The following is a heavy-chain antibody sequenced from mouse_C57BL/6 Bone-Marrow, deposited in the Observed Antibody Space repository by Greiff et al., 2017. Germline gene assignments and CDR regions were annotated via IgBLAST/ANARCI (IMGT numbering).Heavy chain of an antibody. CDR2: IDPETGGT. V-gene: IGHV1-15*01. Sequence: QVQLQQSGAELVRPGASVTLSCKASGYTFTDYEMHWVKQTPVHGLEWIGAIDPETGGTAYNQKFKGKAILTADKSSSTAYMELRSLTSEDSAVYYCTRRVGGTGDYWGQGTTLTVSS. J-gene: IGHJ2*01. CDR1: GYTFTDYE. D-gene: IGHD3-1*01. CDR3: TRRVGGTGDY.